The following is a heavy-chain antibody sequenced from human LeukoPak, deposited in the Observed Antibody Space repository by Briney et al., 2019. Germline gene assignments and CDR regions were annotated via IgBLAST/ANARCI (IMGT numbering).Heavy chain of an antibody. CDR3: VSVTYSAPSSWDY. D-gene: IGHD1-26*01. Sequence: ASVTVSCKASGYTFTDYYIHWVRQAPGQGLEWMGWVYPSSGATEYSRRFQGRVTLTRATSISTAYMELGRLTSDDTAVYYCVSVTYSAPSSWDYWGQGTLVTVSS. V-gene: IGHV1-2*02. J-gene: IGHJ4*02. CDR2: VYPSSGAT. CDR1: GYTFTDYY.